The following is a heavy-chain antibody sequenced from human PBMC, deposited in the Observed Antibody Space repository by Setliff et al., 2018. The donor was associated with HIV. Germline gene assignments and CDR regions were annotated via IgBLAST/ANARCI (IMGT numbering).Heavy chain of an antibody. Sequence: PSETLSLTCVVNGESFRGHFWTWIRQIPGKGLQWIGEIRHSGNTNYNPSLKSRLTISVDTSNNQFFLKLTSVTAADTALYYCARGDHRIIAAAGSGWFDPWGQGTLVTVSS. J-gene: IGHJ5*02. CDR1: GESFRGHF. V-gene: IGHV4-34*01. D-gene: IGHD6-13*01. CDR2: IRHSGNT. CDR3: ARGDHRIIAAAGSGWFDP.